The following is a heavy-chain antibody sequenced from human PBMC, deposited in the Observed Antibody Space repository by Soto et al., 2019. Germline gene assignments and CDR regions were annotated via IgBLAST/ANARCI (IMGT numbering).Heavy chain of an antibody. CDR2: IYWDDDK. CDR1: GFSLSTSGVG. CDR3: ALRPSSSSTYYFDY. Sequence: QITLKESGPPLVKPTQTLTLTCTFSGFSLSTSGVGVGWIRQPPGKALEWVALIYWDDDKRYSPSLKSRLTITKATSNNHVVLTMTNMDPVDAATYYCALRPSSSSTYYFDYWGQGTLVTVSS. J-gene: IGHJ4*02. D-gene: IGHD2-2*01. V-gene: IGHV2-5*02.